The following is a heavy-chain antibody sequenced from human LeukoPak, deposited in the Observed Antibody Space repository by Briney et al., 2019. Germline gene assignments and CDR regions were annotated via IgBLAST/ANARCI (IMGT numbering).Heavy chain of an antibody. J-gene: IGHJ4*02. CDR3: ARDREMAFDY. D-gene: IGHD5-24*01. V-gene: IGHV1-69*13. CDR2: IIPIFGTA. Sequence: VASVKVSCKASGGTFSSYAISWVRQAPGQGLEWMGGIIPIFGTANYAQKFQGRVTITADESTSTAYMELSSLRSEDTAVYYCARDREMAFDYWGQGTLVTVSS. CDR1: GGTFSSYA.